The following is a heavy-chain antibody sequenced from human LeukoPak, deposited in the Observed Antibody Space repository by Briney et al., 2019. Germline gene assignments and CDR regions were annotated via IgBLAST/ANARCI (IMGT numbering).Heavy chain of an antibody. CDR1: GGSFGGYY. D-gene: IGHD2-15*01. J-gene: IGHJ4*02. V-gene: IGHV4-34*01. CDR2: INHSGST. CDR3: ARVAGVCSGGSCYSANFDY. Sequence: SETLSLTCAVYGGSFGGYYWSWIRQPPGKGLEWIGEINHSGSTNYNPSLKSRVTISVDTSKNQFSLKLSSVTAADTAVYYCARVAGVCSGGSCYSANFDYWGQGTLVTVSS.